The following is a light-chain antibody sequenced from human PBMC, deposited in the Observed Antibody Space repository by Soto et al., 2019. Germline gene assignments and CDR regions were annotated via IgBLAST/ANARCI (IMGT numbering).Light chain of an antibody. Sequence: QSVLTQPASVSGSPGQSITIPCTGTNSDVGGYNYVSWYQHHPGKAPKLMIYEVFNRPSGVSSRFSGSKSGSTASLTISGLQAEDEADYYCSSYTTTNTLYVFGPGTKVTVL. CDR1: NSDVGGYNY. J-gene: IGLJ1*01. CDR2: EVF. V-gene: IGLV2-14*01. CDR3: SSYTTTNTLYV.